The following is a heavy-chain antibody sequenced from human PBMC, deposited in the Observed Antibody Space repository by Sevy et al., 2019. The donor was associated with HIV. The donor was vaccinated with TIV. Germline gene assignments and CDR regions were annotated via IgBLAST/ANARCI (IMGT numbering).Heavy chain of an antibody. J-gene: IGHJ4*02. CDR2: IRYDGSTK. Sequence: GGSLRLSCAASGFTFSRYGMHWVRQAPGKGLEWVAFIRYDGSTKYYTESVKGLFTISRDNSKNTLYLQMNGLRTEDTAVYYCAKGPSPMITFGGVADYWDQGTLVTVSS. V-gene: IGHV3-30*02. D-gene: IGHD3-16*01. CDR3: AKGPSPMITFGGVADY. CDR1: GFTFSRYG.